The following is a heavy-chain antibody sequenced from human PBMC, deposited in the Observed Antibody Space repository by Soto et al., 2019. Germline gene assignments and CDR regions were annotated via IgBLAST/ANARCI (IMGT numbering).Heavy chain of an antibody. D-gene: IGHD5-18*01. CDR1: GGSISSYY. Sequence: SETLSLTCTVSGGSISSYYWSWIRQPPGKGLEWIGYIYSSGSTSYNPSLKSRVTISADTSKNQVSLKLTSVTAADTAVYYCARDHPHSYGIYYFDYWGQGTLVTVSS. J-gene: IGHJ4*02. V-gene: IGHV4-59*01. CDR3: ARDHPHSYGIYYFDY. CDR2: IYSSGST.